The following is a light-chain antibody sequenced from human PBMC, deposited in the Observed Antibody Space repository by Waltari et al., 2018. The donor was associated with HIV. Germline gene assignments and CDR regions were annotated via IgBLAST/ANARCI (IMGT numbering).Light chain of an antibody. CDR1: SPNIGENP. CDR3: STWDDSLNEWV. J-gene: IGLJ2*01. V-gene: IGLV1-44*01. Sequence: QSVLTQPPSASGTPGQRVTISCSGSSPNIGENPFNWYLQFPGTAPQVLTYRNNQRPSGVPDRFSGSKAGTSVSLAISGLQSEDEADYYCSTWDDSLNEWVFGGGTKLTVL. CDR2: RNN.